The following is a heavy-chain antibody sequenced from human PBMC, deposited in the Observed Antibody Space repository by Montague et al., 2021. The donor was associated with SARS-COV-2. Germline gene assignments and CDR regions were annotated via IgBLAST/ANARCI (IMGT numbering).Heavy chain of an antibody. D-gene: IGHD3-10*01. CDR1: GFTFRSYW. J-gene: IGHJ4*02. CDR2: IKPDGTST. V-gene: IGHV3-74*01. Sequence: SLRLSLSASGFTFRSYWTHWVRQVPGRGPIWVSRIKPDGTSTNYAASVKGRFTISRDNAKNTLSLQLNNLRAEDTAVYYCVRPLWFGDSDYFFDSWGQGTLVTVSS. CDR3: VRPLWFGDSDYFFDS.